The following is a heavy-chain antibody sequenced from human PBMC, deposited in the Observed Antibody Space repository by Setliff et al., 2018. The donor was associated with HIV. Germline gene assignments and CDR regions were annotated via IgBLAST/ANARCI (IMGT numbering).Heavy chain of an antibody. CDR1: GFSFSTYW. D-gene: IGHD6-19*01. J-gene: IGHJ4*02. CDR2: IKQHGSEK. CDR3: AGGVWGIAVAGTGGY. Sequence: GGSLRLSCVASGFSFSTYWMSWVRQAPGKGLEWVANIKQHGSEKYYVDSVKGRFTISRDDAKNSLYLQMNSLRAEDTAVYYCAGGVWGIAVAGTGGYWGQGTLVTVSS. V-gene: IGHV3-7*01.